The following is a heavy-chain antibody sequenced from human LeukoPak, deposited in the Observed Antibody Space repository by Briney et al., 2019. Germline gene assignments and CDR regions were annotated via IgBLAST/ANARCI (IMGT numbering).Heavy chain of an antibody. J-gene: IGHJ4*02. CDR1: SGSISSSNW. CDR3: ARIPARWGGFDY. CDR2: IYYSGST. Sequence: PSETLSLTCAVSSGSISSSNWWSWVRQPPGKGLEWIGYIYYSGSTNYNPSLKSRVTISVDTSKNQFSLKLSSVTAADTAVYYCARIPARWGGFDYWGQGTLVTVSS. D-gene: IGHD7-27*01. V-gene: IGHV4-4*02.